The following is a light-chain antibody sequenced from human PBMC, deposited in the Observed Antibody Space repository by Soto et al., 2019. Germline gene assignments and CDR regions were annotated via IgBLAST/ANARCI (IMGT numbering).Light chain of an antibody. CDR2: GAS. Sequence: EIVRTQSPATLSVSPGERATLSCRASQSVGSNLVWYQQKPGQAPRLLIYGASTRATGLPARFSGSGSGPEFTLTISSLQYEDFAISYCQQYNNWPSFGQGTKLEIK. V-gene: IGKV3-15*01. CDR3: QQYNNWPS. CDR1: QSVGSN. J-gene: IGKJ2*01.